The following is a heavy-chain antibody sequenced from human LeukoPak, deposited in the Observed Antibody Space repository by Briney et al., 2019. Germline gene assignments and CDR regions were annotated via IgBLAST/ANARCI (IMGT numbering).Heavy chain of an antibody. Sequence: SVKVSCKASGGTFSSYTISWVRQAPGQGLEWMGRIIPILGIANYAQKFQGRVTITADKSTSTAYMELNSLRSEDTAVYYCARDRDIVVVPAAIGYWFDPWGQGTLVTVSS. D-gene: IGHD2-2*01. J-gene: IGHJ5*02. CDR2: IIPILGIA. CDR3: ARDRDIVVVPAAIGYWFDP. CDR1: GGTFSSYT. V-gene: IGHV1-69*04.